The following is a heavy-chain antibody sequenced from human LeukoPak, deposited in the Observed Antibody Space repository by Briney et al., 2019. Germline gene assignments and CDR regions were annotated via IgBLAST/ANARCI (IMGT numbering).Heavy chain of an antibody. CDR1: GFTFSSYS. CDR3: ARDSSIAVAGDAFDI. J-gene: IGHJ3*02. V-gene: IGHV3-21*01. Sequence: PGGSLRLSCAASGFTFSSYSMNWVRQAPGKGLEWVSSISSSSSYIYYADSVKGRFTISRDNAKNSLYLQMNSLRAEDTAVYYCARDSSIAVAGDAFDIWGQGTMVTVSS. D-gene: IGHD6-19*01. CDR2: ISSSSSYI.